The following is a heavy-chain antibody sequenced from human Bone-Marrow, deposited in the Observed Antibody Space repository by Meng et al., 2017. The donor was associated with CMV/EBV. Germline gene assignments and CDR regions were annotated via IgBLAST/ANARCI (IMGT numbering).Heavy chain of an antibody. Sequence: SETLSLTCTVSGGSISSYYWSWIRQPPGKGLEWIGYIYYSGSTYYNPSLKSRVTISVDTSKNQFSLKLSSVTAADTAVYYCASRAHYYGSGSYKDYWGQGTLVTVSS. D-gene: IGHD3-10*01. CDR1: GGSISSYY. V-gene: IGHV4-59*12. J-gene: IGHJ4*02. CDR2: IYYSGST. CDR3: ASRAHYYGSGSYKDY.